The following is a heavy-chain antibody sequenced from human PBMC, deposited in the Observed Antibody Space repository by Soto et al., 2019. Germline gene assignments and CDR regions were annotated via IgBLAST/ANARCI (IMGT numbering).Heavy chain of an antibody. Sequence: SLRLSCAASGFTFDDYAMHWVRQAPGKGLEWVSGISWNSGSIGYADSVKGRFTISRDNAKNSLYLQMNSLRAEDTALYYCAKAGIAAAASGWFDPWGQGTLVTVSS. CDR1: GFTFDDYA. CDR3: AKAGIAAAASGWFDP. J-gene: IGHJ5*02. V-gene: IGHV3-9*01. D-gene: IGHD6-13*01. CDR2: ISWNSGSI.